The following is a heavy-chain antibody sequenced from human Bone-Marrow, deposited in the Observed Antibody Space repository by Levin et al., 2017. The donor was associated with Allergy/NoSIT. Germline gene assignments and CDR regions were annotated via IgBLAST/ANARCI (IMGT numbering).Heavy chain of an antibody. Sequence: GESLKISCVASGFSVSSHYMRWLRQAPGKGLEWVSLIYSEGTTDYADSVKGRFTISRDKSKNTLYLQMNSLRVEDTAVYYCARDGGVQVGGDDGGQGTLVTVSS. D-gene: IGHD2-21*02. CDR2: IYSEGTT. J-gene: IGHJ1*01. CDR3: ARDGGVQVGGDD. V-gene: IGHV3-66*01. CDR1: GFSVSSHY.